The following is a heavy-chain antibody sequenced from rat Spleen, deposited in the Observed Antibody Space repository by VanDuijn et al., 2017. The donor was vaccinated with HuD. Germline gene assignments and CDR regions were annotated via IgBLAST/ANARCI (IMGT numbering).Heavy chain of an antibody. CDR1: GFTFSDYG. D-gene: IGHD2-7*01. J-gene: IGHJ3*01. Sequence: EVQLVESGGGLVQPGRSLKLSCGVSGFTFSDYGMAWVRQAPTKGLEWVATISSSISRTYYPDSVKGRFTISRDNAKSSLYLEMESMRSEDTATYYCLSNGARISRFAYWGQGTLVTVSS. V-gene: IGHV5-20*01. CDR2: ISSSISRT. CDR3: LSNGARISRFAY.